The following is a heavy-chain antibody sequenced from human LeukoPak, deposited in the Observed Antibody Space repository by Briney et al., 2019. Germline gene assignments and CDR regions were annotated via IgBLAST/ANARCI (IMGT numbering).Heavy chain of an antibody. D-gene: IGHD3-10*01. CDR2: IKQDGNEK. V-gene: IGHV3-7*03. Sequence: GGSLRLSCAASGFTFSSYWMSWVRQAPGKGLEWVANIKQDGNEKYYVDSVKGRFTISRDNAKNSLYLQMNSLRAEDTAVYYCARWFGELPGSYFDYWGQGTLVTVSS. CDR3: ARWFGELPGSYFDY. CDR1: GFTFSSYW. J-gene: IGHJ4*02.